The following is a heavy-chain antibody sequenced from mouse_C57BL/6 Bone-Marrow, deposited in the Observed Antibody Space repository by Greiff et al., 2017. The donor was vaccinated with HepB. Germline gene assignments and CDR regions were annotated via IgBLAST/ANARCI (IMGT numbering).Heavy chain of an antibody. D-gene: IGHD2-1*01. CDR2: IDPETGGT. J-gene: IGHJ2*01. V-gene: IGHV1-15*01. CDR1: GYTFTDYE. Sequence: VQLQQSGAELVRPGASVTLSCKASGYTFTDYEMHWVKQTPVHGLEWIGAIDPETGGTAYNQKFKGKAILTADKSSSTAYMELRSLTSEDSAVYYCTRGALPYYFDYWGQGTTLTVSS. CDR3: TRGALPYYFDY.